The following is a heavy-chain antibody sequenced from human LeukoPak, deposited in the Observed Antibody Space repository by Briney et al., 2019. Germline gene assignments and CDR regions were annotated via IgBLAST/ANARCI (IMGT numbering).Heavy chain of an antibody. D-gene: IGHD3-16*01. V-gene: IGHV4-59*08. CDR1: GGSISSYY. J-gene: IGHJ6*02. CDR3: ARVGGGAYYYGMDV. Sequence: SETLSLTCTVSGGSISSYYWGWIRQPPGKGLGGIGYIDYSGSTNYNPSLKSRVTISVDTSKNQFSLKLSSVTAADTAVYYCARVGGGAYYYGMDVWGQGTTVSVFS. CDR2: IDYSGST.